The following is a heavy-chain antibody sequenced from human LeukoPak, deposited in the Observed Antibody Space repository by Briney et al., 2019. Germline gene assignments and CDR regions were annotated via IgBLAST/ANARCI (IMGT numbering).Heavy chain of an antibody. CDR3: AKASPRMDV. Sequence: KPSETLSLTCAASGFTISGYYWSWIRQPPGKGLEWIGYIYYSGSTNYNPSLKSRVTISVDTSTNQFSLKLSSVTAADTTVDYCAKASPRMDVWGKGTTVTVSS. CDR2: IYYSGST. V-gene: IGHV4-59*01. J-gene: IGHJ6*04. CDR1: GFTISGYY.